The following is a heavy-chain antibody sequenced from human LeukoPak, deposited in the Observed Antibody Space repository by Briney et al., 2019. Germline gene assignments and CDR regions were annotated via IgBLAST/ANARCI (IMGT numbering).Heavy chain of an antibody. D-gene: IGHD3-3*01. Sequence: GGSLRLSCSASGFTFSSYAMHWVRQAPGKGPEYVSAISSNGGSTYYADSVKGRFTISRDNSKNTLYLQMSSLRAEDTAVYYCARTSEWLPGMDVWGQGTTVTVSS. J-gene: IGHJ6*02. CDR3: ARTSEWLPGMDV. V-gene: IGHV3-64D*06. CDR2: ISSNGGST. CDR1: GFTFSSYA.